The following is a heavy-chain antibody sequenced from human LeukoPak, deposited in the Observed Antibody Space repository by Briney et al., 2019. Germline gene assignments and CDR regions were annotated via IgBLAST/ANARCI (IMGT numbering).Heavy chain of an antibody. CDR1: GGSFSGYY. J-gene: IGHJ4*02. CDR2: INHSGST. V-gene: IGHV4-34*01. CDR3: ARASYAD. Sequence: PSETLSLTCAVYGGSFSGYYWSWIRQPPGKGLEWIGEINHSGSTNYNPSLKSRVTISVDTSKNQFSLKLSSVTAADTAVYYCARASYADWGQGTLVTVSS. D-gene: IGHD2-2*01.